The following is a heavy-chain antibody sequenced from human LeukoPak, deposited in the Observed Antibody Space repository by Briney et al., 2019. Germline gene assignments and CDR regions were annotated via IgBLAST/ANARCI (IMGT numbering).Heavy chain of an antibody. CDR1: GFTFSSYA. D-gene: IGHD3-9*01. V-gene: IGHV3-23*01. Sequence: GGSLRLSCAASGFTFSSYAMSWVRQAPGKGLEWVSAISGSGGSTYYADSVKGRFTISRDNSKNTLYLQMNSLRAEDTAVYYCAKVPYYDILTGYPLYFDYWGQGTLVTVSS. CDR2: ISGSGGST. CDR3: AKVPYYDILTGYPLYFDY. J-gene: IGHJ4*02.